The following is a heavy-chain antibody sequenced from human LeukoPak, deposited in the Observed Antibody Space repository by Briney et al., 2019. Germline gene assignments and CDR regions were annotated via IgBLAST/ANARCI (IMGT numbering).Heavy chain of an antibody. CDR1: VYTFTSYH. D-gene: IGHD3-22*01. J-gene: IGHJ4*02. Sequence: ASVKLSCKSSVYTFTSYHMHWVRQAPGQGLEWMGIINPSGGSTSYAQKFQGRVTMTRATSTSTVYMELSSLRSEDTAVYYCARSNNYYESSGYYAKSRRDFDYWGQGTLVTVSS. V-gene: IGHV1-46*01. CDR2: INPSGGST. CDR3: ARSNNYYESSGYYAKSRRDFDY.